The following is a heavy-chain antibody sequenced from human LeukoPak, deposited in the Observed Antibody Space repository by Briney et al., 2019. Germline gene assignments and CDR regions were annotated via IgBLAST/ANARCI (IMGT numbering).Heavy chain of an antibody. V-gene: IGHV3-48*03. Sequence: GGSLRPSCAASGFTFSSYAMSWVRQAPGKGLEWVSYISSSGSTIYYADSVKGGFTISRDNAKNSLYLQMNSLRAEDTAVYYCAELGITMIGGVWGKGTTVTISS. J-gene: IGHJ6*04. CDR3: AELGITMIGGV. CDR2: ISSSGSTI. CDR1: GFTFSSYA. D-gene: IGHD3-10*02.